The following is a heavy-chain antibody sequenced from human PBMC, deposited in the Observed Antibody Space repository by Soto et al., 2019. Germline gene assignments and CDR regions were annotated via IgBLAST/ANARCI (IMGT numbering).Heavy chain of an antibody. J-gene: IGHJ6*02. CDR1: GGSISSSSYY. CDR2: IYYSGST. D-gene: IGHD6-13*01. Sequence: ETLSLTCTVSGGSISSSSYYWGWIRQPPGKGLEWIGSIYYSGSTYYNPSLKSRVTISVDTSKNQFSLKLSSVTAADTVVYYCARHVLGGRSSSWYVSYYYYYGMDVWGQGTTVTVSS. V-gene: IGHV4-39*01. CDR3: ARHVLGGRSSSWYVSYYYYYGMDV.